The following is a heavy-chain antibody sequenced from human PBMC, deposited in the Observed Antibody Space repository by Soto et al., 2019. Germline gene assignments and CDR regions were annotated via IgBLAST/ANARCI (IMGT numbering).Heavy chain of an antibody. J-gene: IGHJ4*02. CDR3: AKGGRQWLVTSAFNY. CDR2: VYHDGRNT. Sequence: VQLVESGGGVVQPGRSLRLSCADSGFTFSDYAMHWVRQAPGKGLEWVAVVYHDGRNTHYADSVKGRFTNTRDNTKNTASLRKTRRRAGDTAVDYCAKGGRQWLVTSAFNYWGQGAMVTVSS. CDR1: GFTFSDYA. V-gene: IGHV3-30*18. D-gene: IGHD6-19*01.